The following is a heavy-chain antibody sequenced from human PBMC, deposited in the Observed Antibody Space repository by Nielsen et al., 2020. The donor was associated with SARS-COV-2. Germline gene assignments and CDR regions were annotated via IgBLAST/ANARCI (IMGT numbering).Heavy chain of an antibody. Sequence: GESLKISCAASGFTFSSYWMHWVRQAPGKGLVWVSRINSDGSSTSYADSVKGRFTISRDNAKNTLYLQMNSLRAEDTAVYYCARARRVRYYDSSGYYHAGVHLDYWGQGTLVTVSS. CDR2: INSDGSST. J-gene: IGHJ4*02. CDR1: GFTFSSYW. V-gene: IGHV3-74*01. D-gene: IGHD3-22*01. CDR3: ARARRVRYYDSSGYYHAGVHLDY.